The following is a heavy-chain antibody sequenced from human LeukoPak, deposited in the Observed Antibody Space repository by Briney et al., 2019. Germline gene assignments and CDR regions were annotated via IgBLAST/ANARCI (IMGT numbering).Heavy chain of an antibody. J-gene: IGHJ4*02. D-gene: IGHD3-9*01. CDR3: AKDSLTGTGPYYFDC. CDR1: GFTFSSYG. CDR2: IRYDGINK. Sequence: PGGSLRLSCATSGFTFSSYGMYWVRQAPGKGLEWLAFIRYDGINKYYADSVKGRFTISRDNFKNTLYLQMNSLRAEDTAVYYCAKDSLTGTGPYYFDCWGQGTLVTVSS. V-gene: IGHV3-30*02.